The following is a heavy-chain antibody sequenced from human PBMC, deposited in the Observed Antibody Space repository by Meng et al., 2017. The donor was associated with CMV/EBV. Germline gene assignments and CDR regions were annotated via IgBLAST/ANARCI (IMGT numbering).Heavy chain of an antibody. V-gene: IGHV1-8*03. J-gene: IGHJ6*02. CDR1: GYTFTSYD. CDR2: MKLNSGNT. CDR3: ARGRYASGVPYGMDV. D-gene: IGHD3-10*01. Sequence: ASVQVSCKASGYTFTSYDINGVRQPTGQGLEWMGCMKLNSGNTGYAQKFQGRVTITRNTSISKAYMKLSSLRTDDTAAYYSARGRYASGVPYGMDVWGQGTTVTVSS.